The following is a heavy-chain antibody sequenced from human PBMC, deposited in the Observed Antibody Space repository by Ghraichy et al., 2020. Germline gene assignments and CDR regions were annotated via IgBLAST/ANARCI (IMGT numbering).Heavy chain of an antibody. Sequence: SQTLSLTCTVSGGSISSYYWSWIRQPPGKGLEWIGYIYYSGSTNYNPSLKSRVTISVDTSKNQFSLKLSSVTAADTAVYYCARVRNSSGYYYYYYYMDVWGKGTTVTVSS. J-gene: IGHJ6*03. CDR3: ARVRNSSGYYYYYYYMDV. CDR1: GGSISSYY. D-gene: IGHD3-22*01. CDR2: IYYSGST. V-gene: IGHV4-59*08.